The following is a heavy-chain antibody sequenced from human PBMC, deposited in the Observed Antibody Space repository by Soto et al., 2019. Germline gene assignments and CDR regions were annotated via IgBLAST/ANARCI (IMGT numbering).Heavy chain of an antibody. Sequence: QSQTLSLTCTVSGDSISSYYWSWIRQPPGKGLEWIGYIYYSGSTNYNPSLKSRVTISVDTSKNQFSLKLSSVTAADTAVYYCARAMEAGLLAFDYWGQGTLVTVSS. D-gene: IGHD3-3*01. J-gene: IGHJ4*02. CDR2: IYYSGST. CDR1: GDSISSYY. CDR3: ARAMEAGLLAFDY. V-gene: IGHV4-59*01.